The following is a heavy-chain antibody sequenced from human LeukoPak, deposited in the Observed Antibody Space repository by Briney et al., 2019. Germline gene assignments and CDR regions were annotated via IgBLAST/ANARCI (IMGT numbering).Heavy chain of an antibody. D-gene: IGHD2-15*01. CDR3: ASHVGYSGYMDV. CDR1: GGSISSGDYY. V-gene: IGHV4-61*02. J-gene: IGHJ6*03. Sequence: SETLSLTCTVSGGSISSGDYYWSWIRQPAGKGLEWIGRIYTSGSTNYNPSLKSRVTISVDTSKNQFSLKLSSVTAADTAVYYCASHVGYSGYMDVWGKGTTVTVSS. CDR2: IYTSGST.